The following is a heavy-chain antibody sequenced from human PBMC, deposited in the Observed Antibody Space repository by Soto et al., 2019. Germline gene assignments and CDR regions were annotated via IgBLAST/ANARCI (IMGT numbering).Heavy chain of an antibody. CDR2: IDCSDSYT. V-gene: IGHV5-10-1*01. J-gene: IGHJ5*02. CDR1: GYSFTSYL. D-gene: IGHD6-6*01. CDR3: ARQGISYGSWLDP. Sequence: PGESLKISCKGSGYSFTSYLISWVRQMPVKGLEWMGRIDCSDSYTYYSPSLQGNVTISTDKSISTAYLQWSSLKASDTAMYYCARQGISYGSWLDPWGQGTLVTAPQ.